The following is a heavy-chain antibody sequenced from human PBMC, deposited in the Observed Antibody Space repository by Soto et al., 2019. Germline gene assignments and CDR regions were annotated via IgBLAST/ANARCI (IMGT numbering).Heavy chain of an antibody. V-gene: IGHV4-30-2*01. CDR1: GASITYGGYS. Sequence: QLQLHQSGSGLVKASQTLSLTCTLSGASITYGGYSWSWIRQPPGKDLEWLGYISHLESTFYNPSFQSRLTLSIDRSKNQFSLKLAPMTAADTAVYYCARGGGYDPFDYWGQGTLVTVAS. D-gene: IGHD5-12*01. J-gene: IGHJ4*02. CDR2: ISHLEST. CDR3: ARGGGYDPFDY.